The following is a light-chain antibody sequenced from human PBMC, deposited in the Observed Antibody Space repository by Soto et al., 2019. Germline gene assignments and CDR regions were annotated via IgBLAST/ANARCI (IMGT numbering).Light chain of an antibody. J-gene: IGLJ2*01. V-gene: IGLV2-14*01. CDR1: SSDIGGYNY. Sequence: QSALTQPASVSGSPGQSITISCTGTSSDIGGYNYVSWYQQHPDKAPKLIIYEVSDRPSGVSSRFSGSKSGNTASLTISGLQSEDEADYYCNSYTSSSTVVFGGGTQLTVL. CDR2: EVS. CDR3: NSYTSSSTVV.